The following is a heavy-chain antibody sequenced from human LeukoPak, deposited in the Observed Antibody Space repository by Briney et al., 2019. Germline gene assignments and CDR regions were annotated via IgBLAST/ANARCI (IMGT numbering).Heavy chain of an antibody. CDR2: INPNNGDT. Sequence: ASVKVSCKASGFTFTGYYIHWVRQAPGQGLEWMGWINPNNGDTNYAQKFQGRVTMTRDTSISTAYMEMSRLRYEDTAMYYCARGRQMSINWYFDLWGRGTQVTVAS. CDR3: ARGRQMSINWYFDL. CDR1: GFTFTGYY. D-gene: IGHD3-10*01. J-gene: IGHJ2*01. V-gene: IGHV1-2*02.